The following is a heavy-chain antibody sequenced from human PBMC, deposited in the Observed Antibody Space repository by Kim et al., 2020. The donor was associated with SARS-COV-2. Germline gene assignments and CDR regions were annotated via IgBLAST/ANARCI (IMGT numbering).Heavy chain of an antibody. CDR1: GYSFTSYW. CDR2: IYPGDSDT. V-gene: IGHV5-51*01. D-gene: IGHD3-22*01. Sequence: GESLKISCKGSGYSFTSYWIGWVRQMPGKDLEWMGIIYPGDSDTRYSPSFQGQVTISADKSISTAYLQWSSLKASDTAMYYCARLNHYDSSGLGWFDPWGQGTLVTVSS. J-gene: IGHJ5*02. CDR3: ARLNHYDSSGLGWFDP.